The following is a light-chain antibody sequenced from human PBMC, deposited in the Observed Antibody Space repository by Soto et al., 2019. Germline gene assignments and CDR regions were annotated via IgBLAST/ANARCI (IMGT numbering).Light chain of an antibody. CDR2: DAS. CDR1: QNINNY. CDR3: QHYENLPT. J-gene: IGKJ5*01. Sequence: DIHMTQSPSSLSASVGDRVTITCQASQNINNYLNWYQQKPGRAPKLLIYDASNLEAGVPSRFRGSASGTDSTFTISRLKPEDVATYYCQHYENLPTFGQGTRLEIK. V-gene: IGKV1-33*01.